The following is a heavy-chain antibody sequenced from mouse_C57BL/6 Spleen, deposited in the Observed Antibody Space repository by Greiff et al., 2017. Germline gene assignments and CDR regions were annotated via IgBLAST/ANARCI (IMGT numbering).Heavy chain of an antibody. CDR3: ARADGYLYYYAMDY. J-gene: IGHJ4*01. V-gene: IGHV1-55*01. Sequence: QVQLQQPGAELVKPGASVKMSFKASGYTFTSYWITWVKQRPGQGLEWIGDIYPGSGSTNYNEKFKSKATLAVDTSSSTAYMQLSSLTSEDSAVYYCARADGYLYYYAMDYWGEGTSVTVSS. CDR1: GYTFTSYW. CDR2: IYPGSGST. D-gene: IGHD2-3*01.